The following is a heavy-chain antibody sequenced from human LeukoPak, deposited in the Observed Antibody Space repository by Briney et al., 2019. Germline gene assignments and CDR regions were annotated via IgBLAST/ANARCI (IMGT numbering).Heavy chain of an antibody. J-gene: IGHJ4*02. CDR1: GFTFSSYS. CDR2: ISSSSSTI. Sequence: GGSLRLSCAASGFTFSSYSMNWVRQAPGKGLEWVSYISSSSSTIYYADSVKGRFTISRDNAEKSLYLQMNSLRAEDTAVYYCARATTYDILTGFSDYWGQGTLVTVSS. D-gene: IGHD3-9*01. CDR3: ARATTYDILTGFSDY. V-gene: IGHV3-48*04.